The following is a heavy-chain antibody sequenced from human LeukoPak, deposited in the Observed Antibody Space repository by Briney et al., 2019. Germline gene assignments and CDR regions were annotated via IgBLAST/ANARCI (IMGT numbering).Heavy chain of an antibody. CDR1: GFTFDDYA. Sequence: GGSLRLSCAASGFTFDDYAMHWVRQAPGKGLEWVSGISWNSGSIGYADSVKGRFTISRDNAKNSLYLQMNSLRAEDTALYYCAKDANPSPWGAFDIWGQGTMVTVSS. CDR2: ISWNSGSI. J-gene: IGHJ3*02. CDR3: AKDANPSPWGAFDI. D-gene: IGHD7-27*01. V-gene: IGHV3-9*01.